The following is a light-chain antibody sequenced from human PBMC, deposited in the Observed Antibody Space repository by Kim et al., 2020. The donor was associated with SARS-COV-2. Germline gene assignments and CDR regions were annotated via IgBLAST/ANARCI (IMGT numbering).Light chain of an antibody. V-gene: IGLV2-23*02. Sequence: QSALTQPASVSGSPGQSITISCTGTSSDVGPYNLVAWYQQFPGTAPKLIIYEVIKRPSGVSNRFSGSKSGNTASLTISGPQAEDEADYYCCSYAGSSSYVFGGGTKVTVL. CDR3: CSYAGSSSYV. CDR2: EVI. CDR1: SSDVGPYNL. J-gene: IGLJ1*01.